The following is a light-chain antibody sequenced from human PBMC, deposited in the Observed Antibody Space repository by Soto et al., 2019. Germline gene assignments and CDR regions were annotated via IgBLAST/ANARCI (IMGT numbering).Light chain of an antibody. J-gene: IGKJ2*01. CDR1: QSVFCTSNNKNY. V-gene: IGKV4-1*01. CDR2: WAS. CDR3: QQCYSTPYT. Sequence: DIVMTQSPDSLAVSLGERATINCKSSQSVFCTSNNKNYLAWYQQQPGQPPKLLFYWASTRESGVPDRFSGRGSGTDFALTISSLQAEDVAVYYCQQCYSTPYTFGQGTKLEIK.